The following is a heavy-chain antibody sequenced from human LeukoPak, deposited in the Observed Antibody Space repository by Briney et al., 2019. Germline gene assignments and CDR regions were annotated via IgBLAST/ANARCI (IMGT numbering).Heavy chain of an antibody. Sequence: SVKVSCKASGGTFSSYAISWVRQAPGQGLEWMGGIIPIFGTANYAQKFQGRVTITTDESTSTAYMELSSLRSEDTAVYYCARVGLVDNEYGFYFYMDVWGKGTTVIVSS. CDR3: ARVGLVDNEYGFYFYMDV. V-gene: IGHV1-69*05. J-gene: IGHJ6*03. D-gene: IGHD4/OR15-4a*01. CDR1: GGTFSSYA. CDR2: IIPIFGTA.